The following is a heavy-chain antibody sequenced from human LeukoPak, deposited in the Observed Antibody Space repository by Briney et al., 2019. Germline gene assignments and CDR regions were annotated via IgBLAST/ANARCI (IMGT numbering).Heavy chain of an antibody. J-gene: IGHJ6*03. CDR3: ARDADYLVSGMHV. Sequence: PAETLSLSCAAYGGSFSANFWTWIRQPPGKGLEWIGEINPSGSATYNPSLKSRVTISVDTSMHQISLKLKSVTVADTAVYFCARDADYLVSGMHVWGRGSTVTVPS. D-gene: IGHD4/OR15-4a*01. CDR1: GGSFSANF. CDR2: INPSGSA. V-gene: IGHV4-34*01.